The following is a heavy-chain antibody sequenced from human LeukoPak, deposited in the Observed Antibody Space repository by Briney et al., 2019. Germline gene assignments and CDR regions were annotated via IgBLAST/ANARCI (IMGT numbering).Heavy chain of an antibody. D-gene: IGHD3-10*01. CDR2: IYYSGDT. CDR1: GGSISSSSYF. J-gene: IGHJ4*02. V-gene: IGHV4-39*07. Sequence: PSETLSLTCTVSGGSISSSSYFWAWIRQPPGKGLEWIGNIYYSGDTYYNPSLKSRVTISVDTSKNQFSLKLSSVTAADTAVYYCARSRNYYGSGSYTVLDYWGQGTLVTVSS. CDR3: ARSRNYYGSGSYTVLDY.